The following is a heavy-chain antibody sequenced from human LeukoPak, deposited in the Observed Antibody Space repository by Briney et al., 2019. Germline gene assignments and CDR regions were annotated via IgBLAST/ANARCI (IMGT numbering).Heavy chain of an antibody. D-gene: IGHD3-22*01. J-gene: IGHJ4*02. CDR2: INGDGSTT. V-gene: IGHV3-74*01. CDR3: ATGNYYDSRGYYTFGH. CDR1: GLAFNKYW. Sequence: GGSLRLSCAASGLAFNKYWMHWVRQTPGKGLVWVSRINGDGSTTSYADSVKGGFTISRDNAKNTLYLQMSSLRAEDTAVYYCATGNYYDSRGYYTFGHWGQGTLVTVSS.